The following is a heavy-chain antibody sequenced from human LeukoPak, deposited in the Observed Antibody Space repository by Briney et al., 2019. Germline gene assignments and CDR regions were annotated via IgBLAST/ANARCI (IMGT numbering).Heavy chain of an antibody. D-gene: IGHD3-10*01. Sequence: SGPTLVNPTQTLTLTCTFSGFSLSTSGVGVGWIRQPPGKALEWLALIYWDDDKRYSPSLKSRLTITKDTSKNQVVLTMTNMDPVDTATYYCAHSGGSGSYLAGYNWFDPWGQGTLVTVSS. J-gene: IGHJ5*02. CDR3: AHSGGSGSYLAGYNWFDP. CDR1: GFSLSTSGVG. V-gene: IGHV2-5*02. CDR2: IYWDDDK.